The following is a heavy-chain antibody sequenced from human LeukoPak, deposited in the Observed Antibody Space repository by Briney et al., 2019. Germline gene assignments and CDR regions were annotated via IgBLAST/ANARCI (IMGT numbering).Heavy chain of an antibody. Sequence: GESLKISCKASGYSFPNFWIGWVRQMPGRGLEWMAIIYPGDSDARYSPSFQGEVTISADKSISTAYLQWSSLKASDTAMYYCARLTGYSSSWYSGAFDIWGQGTMVTVSS. V-gene: IGHV5-51*01. D-gene: IGHD6-13*01. CDR1: GYSFPNFW. CDR3: ARLTGYSSSWYSGAFDI. J-gene: IGHJ3*02. CDR2: IYPGDSDA.